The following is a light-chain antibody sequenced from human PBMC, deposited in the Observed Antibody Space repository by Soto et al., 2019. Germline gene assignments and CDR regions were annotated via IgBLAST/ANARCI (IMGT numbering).Light chain of an antibody. CDR3: QQYGSSPWT. CDR1: QSVSSSY. V-gene: IGKV3-20*01. J-gene: IGKJ1*01. Sequence: EIVLTQSPGTLSLSPGERATLSCRASQSVSSSYLAWYQQKPGQAPRLLIYGAASRDTGIPDRFSGSGSGTDFTLTISRLEPEDFAVYYCQQYGSSPWTVGQGTKVEIK. CDR2: GAA.